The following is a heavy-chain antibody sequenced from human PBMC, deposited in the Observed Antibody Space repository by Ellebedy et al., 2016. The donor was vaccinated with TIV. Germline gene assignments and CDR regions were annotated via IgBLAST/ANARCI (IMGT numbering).Heavy chain of an antibody. J-gene: IGHJ4*02. Sequence: PGGSLRLSCAASGFTVSSNYMNWVRQAPGKGLEWVSVIYSGADGGDTYYADSVKGRFTISRDNAKSSLYLQMNSLRAEDTAVYYCARGPMWLVREGVDYWGQGALVTVSS. D-gene: IGHD6-19*01. CDR3: ARGPMWLVREGVDY. V-gene: IGHV3-53*01. CDR2: IYSGADGGDT. CDR1: GFTVSSNY.